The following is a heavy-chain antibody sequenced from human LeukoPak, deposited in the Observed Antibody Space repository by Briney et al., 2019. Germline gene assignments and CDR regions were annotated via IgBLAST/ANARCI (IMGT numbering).Heavy chain of an antibody. CDR1: GYSFTNYW. D-gene: IGHD7-27*01. Sequence: GESLKISCKGSGYSFTNYWIGWVRQMPGKGLEWMGIIYPGDSDTRYSPSFQGQVTISADKSISTAYLQWSSLKASDTAMYYCARGERGNWALYYFDYWGQGTLVTVSS. CDR2: IYPGDSDT. CDR3: ARGERGNWALYYFDY. J-gene: IGHJ4*02. V-gene: IGHV5-51*01.